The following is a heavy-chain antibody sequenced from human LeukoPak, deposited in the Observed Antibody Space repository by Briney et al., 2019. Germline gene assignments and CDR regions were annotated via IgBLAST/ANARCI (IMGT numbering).Heavy chain of an antibody. J-gene: IGHJ4*02. V-gene: IGHV3-23*01. CDR1: GFTFSSYA. CDR2: ISGSGGST. D-gene: IGHD6-19*01. Sequence: GGSLRLSCAASGFTFSSYAMSWVRQAPGKGLGWVSAISGSGGSTYYADSVKGRFTISRDNSKNTLYLQMNSLRAEDTAVYYCAKDLPRYSSGWYVLDYWGQGTLVTVSS. CDR3: AKDLPRYSSGWYVLDY.